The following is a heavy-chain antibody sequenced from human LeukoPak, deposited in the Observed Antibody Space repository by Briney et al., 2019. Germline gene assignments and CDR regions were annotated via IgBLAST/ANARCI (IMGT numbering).Heavy chain of an antibody. Sequence: GGSLRLSCGASGFTFSSYGMHWVRQAPGKGLEWVAVISYDGSKKYYGDSVKGRFTISRDNSENRLYLQLNSQRPEDTAVYYCAKERGTTTWLDYWGQGILVTVSS. CDR2: ISYDGSKK. D-gene: IGHD2-2*01. V-gene: IGHV3-30*18. CDR3: AKERGTTTWLDY. J-gene: IGHJ4*02. CDR1: GFTFSSYG.